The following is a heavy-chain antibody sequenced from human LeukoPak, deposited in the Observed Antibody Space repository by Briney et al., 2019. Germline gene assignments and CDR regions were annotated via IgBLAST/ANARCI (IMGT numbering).Heavy chain of an antibody. CDR2: INPSGGST. V-gene: IGHV1-46*01. Sequence: ASVKVSCKASGYTCTSYYMHWVRQAPGQGLEWMGIINPSGGSTSYAQKFQGRVTMTGDTSTSTVYMELSSLRSEDTAVYYCATAGTAYCGGDCYSTIYWGQGTLVTVSS. CDR1: GYTCTSYY. J-gene: IGHJ4*02. CDR3: ATAGTAYCGGDCYSTIY. D-gene: IGHD2-21*02.